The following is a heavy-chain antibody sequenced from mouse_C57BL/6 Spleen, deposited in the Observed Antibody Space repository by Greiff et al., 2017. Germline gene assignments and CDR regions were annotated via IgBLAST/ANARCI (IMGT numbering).Heavy chain of an antibody. J-gene: IGHJ4*01. CDR2: ISSGGSYT. CDR1: GFTFSSYG. CDR3: ARASSYYNMDY. D-gene: IGHD6-1*01. Sequence: EVHLVESGGDLVKPGGSLKLSCAASGFTFSSYGMSWVRQTPDKRLEWVATISSGGSYTYYPDSVKGRFTISRDNAKNTLYLQMSSLKSEDTAMYYCARASSYYNMDYWGQGTSVTVSS. V-gene: IGHV5-6*01.